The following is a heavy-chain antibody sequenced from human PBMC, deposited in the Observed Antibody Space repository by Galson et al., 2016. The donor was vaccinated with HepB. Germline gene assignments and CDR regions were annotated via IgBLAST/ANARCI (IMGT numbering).Heavy chain of an antibody. V-gene: IGHV2-70*01. J-gene: IGHJ4*02. CDR3: ARIRRDTSGYPIDY. CDR2: IDWDDDE. Sequence: PALVKPTQTLTLTCTSSGFSLSTTGMCVSWFRQPPGKALEWLALIDWDDDENYNTSLKTRLTISKDTSKNQVVLTMTNMDPVDTATYYCARIRRDTSGYPIDYWGQGTLVTVSS. D-gene: IGHD3-22*01. CDR1: GFSLSTTGMC.